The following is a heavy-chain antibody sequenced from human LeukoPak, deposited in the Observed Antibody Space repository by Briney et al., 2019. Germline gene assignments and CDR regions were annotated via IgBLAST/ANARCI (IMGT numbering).Heavy chain of an antibody. CDR2: ISAYNGNT. J-gene: IGHJ4*02. Sequence: VSVKVSCKASGYTFTSYGISWVRQAPGQGLEWMGWISAYNGNTDYAQKLQGRVIMTTYTSSSTAYMELRSLRSDDTAVYYCPRELGGPPRIDYWGQGTLVTVSS. V-gene: IGHV1-18*01. CDR3: PRELGGPPRIDY. CDR1: GYTFTSYG. D-gene: IGHD4-23*01.